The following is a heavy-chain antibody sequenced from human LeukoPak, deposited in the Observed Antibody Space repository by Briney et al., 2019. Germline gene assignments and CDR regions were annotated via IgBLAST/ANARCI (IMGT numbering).Heavy chain of an antibody. CDR3: ANYGSVSYFAY. V-gene: IGHV3-30*18. J-gene: IGHJ4*02. CDR1: GFTFSNYA. Sequence: PGGSLRLSCAASGFTFSNYAMHWVRQAPGKGLKWVALISYDGSNKYYADSVKGRFTISRDNSKNTLYLQMISLRAEDTAVYYCANYGSVSYFAYWGQGTLVTVSS. CDR2: ISYDGSNK. D-gene: IGHD3-10*01.